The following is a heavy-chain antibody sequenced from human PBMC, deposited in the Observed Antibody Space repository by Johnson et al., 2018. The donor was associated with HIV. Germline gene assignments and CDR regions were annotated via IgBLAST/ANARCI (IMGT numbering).Heavy chain of an antibody. V-gene: IGHV3-30*03. J-gene: IGHJ3*02. CDR1: GFTFSTYD. CDR3: TRQDEI. CDR2: ISYDGRNK. Sequence: HVQLVESGGGVVQPGRSLRLSCAASGFTFSTYDMHWVRQAPGKGLERVAIISYDGRNKFSADSVKGRFTISRDDSKNTAYLQMNSLKTEDTAVYYCTRQDEIWGQGKMVTVSS.